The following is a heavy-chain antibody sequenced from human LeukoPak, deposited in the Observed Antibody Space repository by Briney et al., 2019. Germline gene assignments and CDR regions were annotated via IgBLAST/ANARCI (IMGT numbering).Heavy chain of an antibody. V-gene: IGHV3-30*02. Sequence: GGSLRLSCAASGFTFSTYGMHWVRQAPGKGLEWVAFIRYDGSDKYYAVSVKGRFTISRDNSKNSLYLQMNSLRAEDTAVYYCAKSEDIVAYFFDYWGRGTLVSVSS. CDR2: IRYDGSDK. J-gene: IGHJ4*02. D-gene: IGHD5-12*01. CDR1: GFTFSTYG. CDR3: AKSEDIVAYFFDY.